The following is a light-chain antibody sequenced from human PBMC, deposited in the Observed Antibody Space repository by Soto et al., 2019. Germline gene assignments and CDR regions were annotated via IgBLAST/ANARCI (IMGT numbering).Light chain of an antibody. CDR3: QTWGTGLLV. V-gene: IGLV4-69*01. CDR1: SGHSSYA. J-gene: IGLJ3*02. Sequence: QLVLTQSPSASASLEASVKLTGTLSSGHSSYAIAWHQQQPEKGPRYLMKLNSDGSHSKGDGIPDRFSGSSSGAERYLTISSLQSEDEADYYCQTWGTGLLVFGGGTKVTVL. CDR2: LNSDGSH.